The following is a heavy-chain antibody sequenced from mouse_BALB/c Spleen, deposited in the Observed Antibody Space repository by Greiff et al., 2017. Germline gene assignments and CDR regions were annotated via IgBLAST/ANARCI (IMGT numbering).Heavy chain of an antibody. Sequence: EVHLVESGAELVKPGASVKLSCTASGFNFKDTYMHWVKQRPEQGLEWIGRIDPANGNTKYDPKFQGKATITADTSSNTAYLQLSSLTSEDTAVYYCAHSTTDRTWFEDWGQGTRVTVAA. D-gene: IGHD2-14*01. CDR1: GFNFKDTY. CDR2: IDPANGNT. CDR3: AHSTTDRTWFED. J-gene: IGHJ3*01. V-gene: IGHV14-3*02.